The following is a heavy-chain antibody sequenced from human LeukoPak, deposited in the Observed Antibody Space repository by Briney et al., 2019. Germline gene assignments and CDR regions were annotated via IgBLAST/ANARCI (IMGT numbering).Heavy chain of an antibody. CDR2: IIPIFGTA. CDR3: ASSLGEAYYYDSSGYYSPFDY. D-gene: IGHD3-22*01. V-gene: IGHV1-69*06. Sequence: SVTVSCTASGGTFSSYAISWVRQAPGQGLEWMGRIIPIFGTANYAQKNHGRVTITADKTTSTAYMELSSLRSEDTAVDYCASSLGEAYYYDSSGYYSPFDYWGQGTLVTVSS. J-gene: IGHJ4*02. CDR1: GGTFSSYA.